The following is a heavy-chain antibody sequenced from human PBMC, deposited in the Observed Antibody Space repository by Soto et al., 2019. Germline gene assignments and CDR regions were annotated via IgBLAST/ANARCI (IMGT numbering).Heavy chain of an antibody. D-gene: IGHD2-15*01. CDR2: ISYDGSNK. CDR3: ARDTRRVVVVVAATFTFDY. CDR1: GFTFSSYA. Sequence: LRLSCAASGFTFSSYAMHWVRQAPGKGLEWVAVISYDGSNKYYADSVKGRFTISRDNSKNTLYLQMNSLRAEDMAVYYCARDTRRVVVVVAATFTFDYWGQGTLVTVSS. J-gene: IGHJ4*02. V-gene: IGHV3-30-3*01.